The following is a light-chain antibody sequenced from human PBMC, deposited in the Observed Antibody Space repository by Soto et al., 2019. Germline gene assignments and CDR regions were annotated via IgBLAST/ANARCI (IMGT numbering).Light chain of an antibody. CDR1: SSGIRDYNY. Sequence: QSALTQPASVSGSPGQSITISCTGTSSGIRDYNYVSWHQQLPGNAPKLIMYEVSNRPSGISNRFSGSKSGNTASLTISGLQAEAEADYYCSSKSPDFFGTGTKVTVL. V-gene: IGLV2-14*01. CDR3: SSKSPDF. J-gene: IGLJ1*01. CDR2: EVS.